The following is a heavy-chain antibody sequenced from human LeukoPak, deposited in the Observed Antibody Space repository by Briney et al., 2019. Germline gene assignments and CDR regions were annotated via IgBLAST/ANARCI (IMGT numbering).Heavy chain of an antibody. CDR1: GGSFSGYY. V-gene: IGHV4-34*01. Sequence: SEALSLTCAVYGGSFSGYYWTWIRQAPGKGLEWIGEINPSGRISYKSSLKSRLTISVDASKNQFSLNLRSLTAADTAVYYCARRVHMDVWGKGTTVTVSS. J-gene: IGHJ6*03. CDR3: ARRVHMDV. CDR2: INPSGRI.